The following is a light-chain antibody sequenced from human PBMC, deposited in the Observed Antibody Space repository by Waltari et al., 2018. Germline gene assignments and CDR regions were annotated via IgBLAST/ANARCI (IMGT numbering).Light chain of an antibody. CDR2: KFS. V-gene: IGKV2-30*01. J-gene: IGKJ2*01. CDR3: QQSYNTAYT. Sequence: DVVMTQSPLSLPVTLGQPASISCRSSQSLVYSDGNTYLNWFQQRPGQSPRRLIYKFSNRDSGVPSRFSGSGSGTDFALTISNLQPEDFATYYCQQSYNTAYTFGQGTKLDI. CDR1: QSLVYSDGNTY.